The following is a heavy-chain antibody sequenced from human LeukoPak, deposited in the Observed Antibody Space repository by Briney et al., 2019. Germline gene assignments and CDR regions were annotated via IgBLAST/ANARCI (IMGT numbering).Heavy chain of an antibody. Sequence: GGSLRLSCAAAGFTFSNYWMHWVRQAPGKGLVWDSRIKSDGRTNYADSVMGRFTISRDNAKNTVSLQMNSLRAEDTGVYYCATAPSEIGGYYPEYFRHWGQGTLVTVSS. D-gene: IGHD3-22*01. V-gene: IGHV3-74*01. J-gene: IGHJ1*01. CDR3: ATAPSEIGGYYPEYFRH. CDR1: GFTFSNYW. CDR2: IKSDGRT.